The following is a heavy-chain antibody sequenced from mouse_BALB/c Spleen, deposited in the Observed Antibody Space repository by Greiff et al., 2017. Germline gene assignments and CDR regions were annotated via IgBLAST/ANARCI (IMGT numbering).Heavy chain of an antibody. D-gene: IGHD2-14*01. CDR3: ARHRYDGALDY. CDR2: IDPENGNT. Sequence: VQLKQSGAELVRPGALVKLSCKASGFNIKDYYMHWVKQRPEQGLEWIGWIDPENGNTIYDPKFQGKASITADTSSNTAYLQLSSLTSEDTAVYYCARHRYDGALDYWGQGTTLTVSS. CDR1: GFNIKDYY. J-gene: IGHJ2*01. V-gene: IGHV14-1*02.